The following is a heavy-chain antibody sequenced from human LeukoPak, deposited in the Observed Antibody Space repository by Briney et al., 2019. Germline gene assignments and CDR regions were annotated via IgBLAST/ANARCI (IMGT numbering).Heavy chain of an antibody. CDR1: GFTFSSYE. CDR2: ISSSGSTI. J-gene: IGHJ4*02. D-gene: IGHD5-18*01. Sequence: PGGSLRLSCAASGFTFSSYEMNWVRQAPGKGLEWVSYISSSGSTIYYADSVKGRFTISRDNAKNSLYLQMNSLRAEDTAVYYCAREFEGTAMVTWGQGTLVTVSS. V-gene: IGHV3-48*03. CDR3: AREFEGTAMVT.